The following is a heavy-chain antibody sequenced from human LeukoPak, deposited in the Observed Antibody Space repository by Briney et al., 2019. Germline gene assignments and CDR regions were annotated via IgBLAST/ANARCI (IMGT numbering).Heavy chain of an antibody. CDR3: ERGGGLLWFGELFTPGYYFDY. Sequence: ASVKVSCKASGYTFTSYDINWVRQATGQGREWMGWMNPNSGNTGDAQKFQGRGTMTRNTSISTAYMELRSLRSEAPAVYYCERGGGLLWFGELFTPGYYFDYWGQGTLVTVSS. D-gene: IGHD3-10*01. J-gene: IGHJ4*02. V-gene: IGHV1-8*01. CDR1: GYTFTSYD. CDR2: MNPNSGNT.